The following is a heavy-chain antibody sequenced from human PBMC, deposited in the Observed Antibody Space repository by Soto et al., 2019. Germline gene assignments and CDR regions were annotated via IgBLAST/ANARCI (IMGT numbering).Heavy chain of an antibody. V-gene: IGHV1-18*01. Sequence: AASVKVSCKASGYTFTNYGVTWVRQAPGQGLEWMGWISAYNGKTNYAQKLQGRVTMTADTSTSTAYMELRSLSSDDTAVYYCARAHYDILTGYYSGYFDYWGQGTLVTVSS. CDR1: GYTFTNYG. D-gene: IGHD3-9*01. J-gene: IGHJ4*02. CDR3: ARAHYDILTGYYSGYFDY. CDR2: ISAYNGKT.